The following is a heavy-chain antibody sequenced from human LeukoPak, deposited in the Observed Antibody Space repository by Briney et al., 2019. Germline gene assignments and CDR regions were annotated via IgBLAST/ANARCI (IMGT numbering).Heavy chain of an antibody. Sequence: SETLSLTCAVYGGSFRGYYWSWIRQPPGKGLEWIGEINHGGSTNYSPSLKIRVTISVGTSKNQFSLKLSSVTAADTAVYYCARGDMLTGYSNWGQGTLVTVSS. J-gene: IGHJ4*02. D-gene: IGHD3-9*01. CDR3: ARGDMLTGYSN. CDR2: INHGGST. V-gene: IGHV4-34*01. CDR1: GGSFRGYY.